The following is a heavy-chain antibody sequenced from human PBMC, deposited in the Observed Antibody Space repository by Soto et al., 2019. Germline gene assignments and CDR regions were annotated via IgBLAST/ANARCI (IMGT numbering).Heavy chain of an antibody. CDR1: GGSISSYY. J-gene: IGHJ6*02. CDR3: ARVPVTYGGYYYYYGMDV. D-gene: IGHD4-4*01. CDR2: IYYSGST. V-gene: IGHV4-59*01. Sequence: SETLSLTCTVSGGSISSYYWSWIRQPPGKGLEWIGYIYYSGSTNYNPSLKSRVTISVDTSKNQFSLKLSSVTAADTAVYYCARVPVTYGGYYYYYGMDVWGQGTTVTV.